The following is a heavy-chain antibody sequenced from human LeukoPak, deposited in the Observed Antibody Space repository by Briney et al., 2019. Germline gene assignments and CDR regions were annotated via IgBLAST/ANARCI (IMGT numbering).Heavy chain of an antibody. CDR2: IYYSGST. CDR1: GGSISSYY. CDR3: XXXXXXXXXXXXLYYYYYYTDG. J-gene: IGHJ6*03. Sequence: SETLSLTCTVSGGSISSYYRSWIRQPPGKGLEWIGYIYYSGSTNYNPSLMSRVTISVDTSKDQFSLKLSSGTGADTAVYYWXXXXXXXXXXXXLYYYYYYTDGWGKGTTVTTSS. D-gene: IGHD3-22*01. V-gene: IGHV4-59*01.